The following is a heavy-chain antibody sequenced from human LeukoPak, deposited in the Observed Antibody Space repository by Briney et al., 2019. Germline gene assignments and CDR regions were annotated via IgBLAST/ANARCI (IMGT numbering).Heavy chain of an antibody. V-gene: IGHV1-69*13. CDR3: ARDAPGATGIDY. D-gene: IGHD1-26*01. CDR1: GGTFSSYA. Sequence: SVTVSFTASGGTFSSYAISWVRQAPGQGLEWMGGIIPIFGTANYAQKFQGRVTITADESTSTAYMELSSLRSEDTAVYYCARDAPGATGIDYWGQGTLVTVSS. CDR2: IIPIFGTA. J-gene: IGHJ4*02.